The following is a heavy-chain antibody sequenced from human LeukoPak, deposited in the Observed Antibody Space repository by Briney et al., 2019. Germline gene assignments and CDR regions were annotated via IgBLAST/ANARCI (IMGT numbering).Heavy chain of an antibody. J-gene: IGHJ4*02. CDR1: GFTFSDYY. D-gene: IGHD6-13*01. CDR3: ARDHRAAAGTFDY. Sequence: GGSLRLSCAASGFTFSDYYMSWIRQAPGKGLEWVSYISSCGSTIYYADSVTGRFTLSRDNAKKSLYLQMNSLRAEDTAVHYCARDHRAAAGTFDYWGQGTLVTVSS. V-gene: IGHV3-11*01. CDR2: ISSCGSTI.